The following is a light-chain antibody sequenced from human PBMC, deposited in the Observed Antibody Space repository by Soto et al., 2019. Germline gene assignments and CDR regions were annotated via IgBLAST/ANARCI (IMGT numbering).Light chain of an antibody. CDR2: GAS. CDR3: QQYGSSLWT. Sequence: EIVLTQSPGTLSLSPGERATLSCRASQSVSSSYLAWYQQKPGQAPRLLIYGASRRATGIPDRFSGSGSGTDFTLTISRLEPEDFAVYYCQQYGSSLWTFAQGTKVDIK. CDR1: QSVSSSY. J-gene: IGKJ1*01. V-gene: IGKV3-20*01.